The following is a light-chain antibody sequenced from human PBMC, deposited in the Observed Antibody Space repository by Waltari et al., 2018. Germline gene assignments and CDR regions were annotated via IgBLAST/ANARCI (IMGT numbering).Light chain of an antibody. CDR3: SVKRGSNTVV. Sequence: QSALTPPASVSGSPGQSITISCTGASSHFCHYVCWYQHHPGKAPKLLIYDVSNRPSGVSNRFSGSNSGSTASLTISGLQAEDEADYYCSVKRGSNTVVFGGGTKLTVL. J-gene: IGLJ2*01. CDR2: DVS. V-gene: IGLV2-14*03. CDR1: SSHFCHY.